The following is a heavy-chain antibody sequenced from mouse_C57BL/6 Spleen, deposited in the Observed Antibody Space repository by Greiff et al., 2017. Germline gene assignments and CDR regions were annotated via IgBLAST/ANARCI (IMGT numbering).Heavy chain of an antibody. Sequence: QVQLQQSGPELVKPGASVKISCKASGYAFSSSWMNWVKQRPGKGLEWIGRIYPGDGDTNYNVKFKGKATLTADTDSSTAYMQLSSLTSAASAVYFCASKWDEVAYWGQGTLVTVS. J-gene: IGHJ3*01. D-gene: IGHD4-1*01. CDR2: IYPGDGDT. CDR1: GYAFSSSW. V-gene: IGHV1-82*01. CDR3: ASKWDEVAY.